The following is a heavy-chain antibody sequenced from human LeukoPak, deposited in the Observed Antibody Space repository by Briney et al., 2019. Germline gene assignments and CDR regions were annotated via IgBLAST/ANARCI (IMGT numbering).Heavy chain of an antibody. J-gene: IGHJ4*02. CDR1: GGSISSSNW. D-gene: IGHD3-10*01. V-gene: IGHV4-4*02. Sequence: SGTLSLTCAVSGGSISSSNWWSWVRQPPGKGLEWIGEIYHSGSTNYNPSLKSRVTISVDTSKNQFSLKLSSVTAADTAVYYCARAGGSYYNPTDFDYWGQGTLVTVSS. CDR2: IYHSGST. CDR3: ARAGGSYYNPTDFDY.